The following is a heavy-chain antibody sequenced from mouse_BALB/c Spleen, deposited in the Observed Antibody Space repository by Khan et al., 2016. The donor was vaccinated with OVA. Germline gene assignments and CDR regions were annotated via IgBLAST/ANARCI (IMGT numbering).Heavy chain of an antibody. CDR1: GFTFSTYG. V-gene: IGHV5-6*01. CDR3: TRLAYYYNSEGFAY. CDR2: ISTGGHYT. Sequence: EVQLQESGGDLVKPGGSLKLSCAVSGFTFSTYGMSWVRQTPDMRLEWVATISTGGHYTYYPDSVKGRFTFSRDNAMNTLYLQMSILKSEDTAIYYCTRLAYYYNSEGFAYWGQGTLVAVSA. J-gene: IGHJ3*01. D-gene: IGHD1-1*01.